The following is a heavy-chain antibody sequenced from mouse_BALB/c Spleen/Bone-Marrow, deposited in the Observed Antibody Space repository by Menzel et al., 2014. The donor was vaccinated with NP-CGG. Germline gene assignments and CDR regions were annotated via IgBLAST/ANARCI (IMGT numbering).Heavy chain of an antibody. J-gene: IGHJ2*01. CDR3: ARGGRLLPTFDY. D-gene: IGHD2-3*01. CDR1: GYTFTEYT. CDR2: INPNNGGT. V-gene: IGHV1-18*01. Sequence: EVQLQQSGPELVKPGASVKISCKTSGYTFTEYTMHWVKQSHGKSLEWIGSINPNNGGTTYNQKFKGKATLTVDKSSSTAYMELRSLTSEDSAVYYCARGGRLLPTFDYWGRGTTLTVSS.